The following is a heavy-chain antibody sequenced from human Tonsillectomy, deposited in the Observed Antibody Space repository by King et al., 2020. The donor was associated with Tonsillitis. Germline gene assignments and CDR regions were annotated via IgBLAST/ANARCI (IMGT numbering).Heavy chain of an antibody. V-gene: IGHV2-26*01. J-gene: IGHJ3*01. D-gene: IGHD3-22*01. CDR2: IFSNDER. CDR1: GFSLSNARMG. CDR3: ERMDYYDIDVFDF. Sequence: TLKESGPVLVKPTETLTLTCTVSGFSLSNARMGVSWIRQPPGKALEWLAHIFSNDERSYSTSLKTRLTISKDTSKSQVVLTMTNMDPVDTATYYCERMDYYDIDVFDFWGQGTMVTVSS.